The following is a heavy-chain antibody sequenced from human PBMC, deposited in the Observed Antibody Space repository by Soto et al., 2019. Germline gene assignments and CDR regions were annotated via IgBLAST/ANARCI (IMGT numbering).Heavy chain of an antibody. J-gene: IGHJ6*02. D-gene: IGHD2-2*01. Sequence: QVQLVESVGGVVQPGRSLRVSCAASGITISDYFMYWVRQAPGKGLEWVAAISYDGSNKHYSDSVKGRFTISRDNSKNTLYLQMNSLSDEDTAVYYCVAADQYHAMGVWGQRTTVAVSS. V-gene: IGHV3-30-3*01. CDR3: VAADQYHAMGV. CDR1: GITISDYF. CDR2: ISYDGSNK.